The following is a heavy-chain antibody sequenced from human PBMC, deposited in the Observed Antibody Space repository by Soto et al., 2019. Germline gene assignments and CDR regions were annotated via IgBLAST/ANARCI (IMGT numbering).Heavy chain of an antibody. D-gene: IGHD3-22*01. CDR1: GYIFSIYW. CDR3: ARPEIPTSSSDYNYPFDH. Sequence: GESLKISCKGSGYIFSIYWIGWVRQVPGKGLEWMGIIYPGDSDTRYNPSFQGQVTISVDKSTSTAYLRWNSLKASDTAIYYCARPEIPTSSSDYNYPFDHWGQGTLVTVSS. V-gene: IGHV5-51*01. CDR2: IYPGDSDT. J-gene: IGHJ4*02.